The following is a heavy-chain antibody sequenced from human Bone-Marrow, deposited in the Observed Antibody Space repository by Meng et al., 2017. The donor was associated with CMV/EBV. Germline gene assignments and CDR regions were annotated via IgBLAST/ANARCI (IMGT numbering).Heavy chain of an antibody. D-gene: IGHD1-14*01. CDR2: TKNKINRGAT. Sequence: SLRLSCVVSGLTSSSYEMNWVRQAQGRGLGDTDFTKNKINRGATKYVASVKGRFTISSDESKTTAYLQMSSLKTEDTAVSYYSRGPLSDQPEGSLAVDDWGQGTLVTVSS. V-gene: IGHV3-49*04. J-gene: IGHJ4*02. CDR3: SRGPLSDQPEGSLAVDD. CDR1: GLTSSSYE.